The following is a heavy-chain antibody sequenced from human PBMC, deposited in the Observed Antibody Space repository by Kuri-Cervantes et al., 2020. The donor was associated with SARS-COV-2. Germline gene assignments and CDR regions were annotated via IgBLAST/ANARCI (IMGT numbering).Heavy chain of an antibody. Sequence: GGSLRLSCAASGFTFSDYYMSWIRQAPGKGLEWVSYISSSGSTIYYADSVKGRFTISRDNSKNTLYLQMNSLRAEDTAVYYCAKVAVAGTEGVYGMDVWGQGTMVTVSS. CDR1: GFTFSDYY. J-gene: IGHJ6*01. CDR3: AKVAVAGTEGVYGMDV. CDR2: ISSSGSTI. V-gene: IGHV3-11*01. D-gene: IGHD6-19*01.